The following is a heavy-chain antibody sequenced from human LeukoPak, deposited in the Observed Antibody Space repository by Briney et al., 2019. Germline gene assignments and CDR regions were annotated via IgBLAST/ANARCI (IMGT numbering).Heavy chain of an antibody. J-gene: IGHJ4*02. Sequence: ASVKVSCKASGYTFTSYGISWVRQAPGQGLEWMGWISAYNGNTNYAQKLQGRVTMTTGTSTSTAYMELRSLRSDDTAVYYCARDNEWDPIKKWEPQGLFDYWGQGTLVTVSS. CDR3: ARDNEWDPIKKWEPQGLFDY. CDR2: ISAYNGNT. CDR1: GYTFTSYG. V-gene: IGHV1-18*01. D-gene: IGHD1-26*01.